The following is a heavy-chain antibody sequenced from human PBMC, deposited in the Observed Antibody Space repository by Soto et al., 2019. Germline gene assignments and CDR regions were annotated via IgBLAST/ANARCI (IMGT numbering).Heavy chain of an antibody. D-gene: IGHD1-26*01. J-gene: IGHJ6*02. V-gene: IGHV3-30*18. Sequence: QVQLVESGGGVVQPGRSLRLSCAASGFTFSSYGMHWVRQAPGKGLEWVAVISYDGSNKYYADSVKGRFTISRDNSKNTLYLQMNRRRAEDTAVYYCAKDVVVGATTGLGDYYYYYGMAVWGQGTTVTVSS. CDR3: AKDVVVGATTGLGDYYYYYGMAV. CDR1: GFTFSSYG. CDR2: ISYDGSNK.